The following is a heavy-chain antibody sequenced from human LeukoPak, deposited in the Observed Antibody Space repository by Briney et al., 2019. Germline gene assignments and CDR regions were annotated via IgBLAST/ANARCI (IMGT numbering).Heavy chain of an antibody. CDR1: GGSISSYY. Sequence: SETLPLTCTVSGGSISSYYWSWIRQPPGEGLEWIGYIYYSGSTNYNPSLKSRVTISVDTSKNQFSLKLSSVTAADTAVYYCARQGRVRYDSRGRGGWFDPWGQGTLVTVSS. D-gene: IGHD3-22*01. CDR2: IYYSGST. V-gene: IGHV4-59*08. CDR3: ARQGRVRYDSRGRGGWFDP. J-gene: IGHJ5*02.